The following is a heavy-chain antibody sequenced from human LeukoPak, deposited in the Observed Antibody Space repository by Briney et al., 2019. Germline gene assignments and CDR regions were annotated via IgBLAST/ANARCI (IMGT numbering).Heavy chain of an antibody. D-gene: IGHD6-19*01. CDR1: GFTFSSYA. CDR3: AKGIAVASYSFAY. J-gene: IGHJ4*02. V-gene: IGHV3-23*01. CDR2: ISGSGGST. Sequence: GGSLRLSCAASGFTFSSYAMGWVRQAPGKGPEWVSDISGSGGSTYYADSVKGRFTISKDNSKNTLSLQMNSLRAEDTPVYSCAKGIAVASYSFAYWGQGTLATVSS.